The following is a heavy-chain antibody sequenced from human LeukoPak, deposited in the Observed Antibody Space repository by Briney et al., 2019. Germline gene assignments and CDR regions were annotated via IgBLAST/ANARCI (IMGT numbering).Heavy chain of an antibody. CDR3: AREYGSNWLYYFDF. J-gene: IGHJ4*02. V-gene: IGHV1-18*01. CDR2: ITTYNDNT. Sequence: ASVKVSCKAFGYTFTSYGISWVRQAPGQGLEWMGGITTYNDNTNYAQKFQGRVTLTTDTSTRTAYMELRGLRSDDTAVYYCAREYGSNWLYYFDFWGQGTLVTVSS. D-gene: IGHD6-13*01. CDR1: GYTFTSYG.